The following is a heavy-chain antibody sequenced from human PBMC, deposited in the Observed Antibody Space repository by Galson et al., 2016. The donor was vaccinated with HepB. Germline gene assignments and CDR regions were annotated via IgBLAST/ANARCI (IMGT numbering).Heavy chain of an antibody. V-gene: IGHV3-48*01. J-gene: IGHJ6*03. CDR1: GFTFSNYG. Sequence: SLRLSCAGSGFTFSNYGINWVRQAPGKGLEWVSYISSPSSTIYYADSVKGRFTISRDNSKNTLYLQMNSLRAEDTAVYYCAKDRRLLWFGEFNYYMDVWGKGTTVTVSS. CDR2: ISSPSSTI. D-gene: IGHD3-10*01. CDR3: AKDRRLLWFGEFNYYMDV.